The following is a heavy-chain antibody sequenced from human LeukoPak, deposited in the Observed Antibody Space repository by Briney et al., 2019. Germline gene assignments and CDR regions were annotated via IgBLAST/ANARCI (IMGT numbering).Heavy chain of an antibody. J-gene: IGHJ4*02. CDR2: ISGNGIDT. CDR3: ASWPVGWYGEDS. D-gene: IGHD6-19*01. CDR1: GFTFSSHP. Sequence: GGSLRLSCAASGFTFSSHPMHWVRRTPGKGLEYVSAISGNGIDTWYINSVKGRFIISRDNSKNTVYLQMNSLRVEDTAVYYCASWPVGWYGEDSWGQGTLVTVSS. V-gene: IGHV3-64*01.